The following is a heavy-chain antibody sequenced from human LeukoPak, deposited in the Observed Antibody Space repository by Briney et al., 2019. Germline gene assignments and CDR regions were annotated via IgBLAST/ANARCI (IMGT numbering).Heavy chain of an antibody. J-gene: IGHJ5*02. CDR2: ISSSSSHI. CDR1: GFTFSSYS. Sequence: GGSLRLSCAASGFTFSSYSMNWVRQAPGKGLEWVSSISSSSSHIYYADSVKGRFTISRDNAKNSLYLQMNSLRAEDTAVYYCAREGGLENWFDPWGQGTLVTVSS. V-gene: IGHV3-21*01. CDR3: AREGGLENWFDP. D-gene: IGHD1-1*01.